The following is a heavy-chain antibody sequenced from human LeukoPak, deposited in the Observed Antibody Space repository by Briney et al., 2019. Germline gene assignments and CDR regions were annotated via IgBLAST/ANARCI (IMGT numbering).Heavy chain of an antibody. Sequence: GGSLRLSCAASGFTFSSYGMHWVRQAPGKGLEWVAFIRYDGSIKSYADSVKGRFTISRDNSKNTLYLQMNSLRAEDTAVYYCAKALIPRDTAMVKGYWGQGTLVTVSS. V-gene: IGHV3-30*02. CDR3: AKALIPRDTAMVKGY. D-gene: IGHD5-18*01. CDR1: GFTFSSYG. J-gene: IGHJ4*02. CDR2: IRYDGSIK.